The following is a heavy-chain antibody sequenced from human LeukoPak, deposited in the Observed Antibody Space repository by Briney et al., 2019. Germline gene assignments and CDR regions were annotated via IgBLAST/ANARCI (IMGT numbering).Heavy chain of an antibody. Sequence: ASVKVSCKASGYTFTSYDINWVRQATGQGLEWMGWMNPNSGNTGYAQKFQGRVTMTRNTSISTAYMELNSLRSEDTAVYYCAGGPGYYGSGSSAGFDYWGQGTLVTVSS. CDR3: AGGPGYYGSGSSAGFDY. CDR2: MNPNSGNT. J-gene: IGHJ4*02. V-gene: IGHV1-8*01. D-gene: IGHD3-10*01. CDR1: GYTFTSYD.